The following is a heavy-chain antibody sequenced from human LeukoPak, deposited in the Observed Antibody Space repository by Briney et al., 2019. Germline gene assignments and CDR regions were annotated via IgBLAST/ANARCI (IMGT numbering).Heavy chain of an antibody. CDR3: AKSHTSGWYRGNWFDP. Sequence: PGGSLRLSCAASGFTFDTYAMNWVRQAPGKGLEWVSAISSTGGSTYYADSVKGRFTIARDNSKNTLYLLMNSLRVEDTAVYYCAKSHTSGWYRGNWFDPWGQGTLVTVSS. J-gene: IGHJ5*02. V-gene: IGHV3-23*01. CDR1: GFTFDTYA. CDR2: ISSTGGST. D-gene: IGHD6-19*01.